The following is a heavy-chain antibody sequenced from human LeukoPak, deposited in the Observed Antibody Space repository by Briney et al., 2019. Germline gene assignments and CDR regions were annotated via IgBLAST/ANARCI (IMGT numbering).Heavy chain of an antibody. CDR1: GGSISSNNW. Sequence: PSETLSLTCAVSGGSISSNNWWSWVRQPPGKGLEWIGEIFHTGSTNYNPSLKNRVTISVDKSMNQFSLKVDSVTAADTAVYYCARGAPLRPLDYCGYWGQGTLVTVSS. CDR2: IFHTGST. V-gene: IGHV4-4*02. CDR3: ARGAPLRPLDYCGY. D-gene: IGHD6-6*01. J-gene: IGHJ4*02.